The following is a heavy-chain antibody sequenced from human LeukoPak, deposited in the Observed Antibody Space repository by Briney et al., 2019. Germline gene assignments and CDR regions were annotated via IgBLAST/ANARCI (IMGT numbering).Heavy chain of an antibody. D-gene: IGHD1-26*01. V-gene: IGHV4-59*01. CDR2: IYYSGST. CDR1: GGSISSYY. J-gene: IGHJ3*02. Sequence: PSETLSLTCTVSGGSISSYYWSWIRRPPGKGLEWIGYIYYSGSTNYNPSLKSRVTISVDTSKNQFSLKLSSVTAADTAVYYCARENGVGTFDIWGQGTMVTVSS. CDR3: ARENGVGTFDI.